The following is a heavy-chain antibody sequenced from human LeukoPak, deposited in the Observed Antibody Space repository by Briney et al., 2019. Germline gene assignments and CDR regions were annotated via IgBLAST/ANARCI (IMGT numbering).Heavy chain of an antibody. J-gene: IGHJ3*02. CDR2: IIPIFGTA. CDR3: ASGYYDSSGYSTAFDM. Sequence: ASVKVSCKASGGTFSSYAISWVRQAPGQGLEWMGGIIPIFGTANYAQKLQGRVTVTTDTSTSTAYMELRSLRSDDTAVYYCASGYYDSSGYSTAFDMWGRGTMVIVSS. V-gene: IGHV1-69*05. CDR1: GGTFSSYA. D-gene: IGHD3-22*01.